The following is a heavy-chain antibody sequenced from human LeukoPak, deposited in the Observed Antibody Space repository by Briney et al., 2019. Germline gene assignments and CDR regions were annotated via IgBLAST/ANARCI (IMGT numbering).Heavy chain of an antibody. D-gene: IGHD5-12*01. J-gene: IGHJ4*02. V-gene: IGHV4-34*01. Sequence: SETLSLTCAVYGGSFSGYYWSWIRQPPGKGLEWIGEINHSGSTNYNPSLKSRVTISVDTSKNQFFLKLSSVTAADTAVYYCARGYSGYDPLDYWGQGTLVTVSS. CDR3: ARGYSGYDPLDY. CDR2: INHSGST. CDR1: GGSFSGYY.